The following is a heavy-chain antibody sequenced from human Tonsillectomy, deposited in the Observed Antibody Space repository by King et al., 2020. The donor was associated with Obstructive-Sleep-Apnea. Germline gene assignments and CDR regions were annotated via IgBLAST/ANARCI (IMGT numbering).Heavy chain of an antibody. J-gene: IGHJ5*02. CDR1: GYSISSGYY. CDR3: ARARQYSSSWYVGNWFDP. V-gene: IGHV4-38-2*02. D-gene: IGHD6-13*01. Sequence: VQLQESGPGLVKPSETLSLTCTVSGYSISSGYYWGWIRQPPGKGLEWIGSIYHSGSTYYNPSLKSRVTISVDTSKNQFSLKLSSVTAAATAVYYCARARQYSSSWYVGNWFDPWGQGTLVTVSS. CDR2: IYHSGST.